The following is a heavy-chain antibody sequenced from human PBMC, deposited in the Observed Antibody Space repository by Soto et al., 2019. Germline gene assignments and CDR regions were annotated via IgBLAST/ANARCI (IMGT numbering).Heavy chain of an antibody. CDR3: ARPFERSGYYDSFDI. Sequence: PGESLKLSCKGSGYSFTSYWIGWVRQMPGKGLEWMGIIYPGDSDTRYTPSFQGQVTISADKSISTAYLQWSSLKASDTALYYCARPFERSGYYDSFDIWGQGTMVTVSS. J-gene: IGHJ3*02. V-gene: IGHV5-51*01. CDR2: IYPGDSDT. CDR1: GYSFTSYW. D-gene: IGHD3-3*01.